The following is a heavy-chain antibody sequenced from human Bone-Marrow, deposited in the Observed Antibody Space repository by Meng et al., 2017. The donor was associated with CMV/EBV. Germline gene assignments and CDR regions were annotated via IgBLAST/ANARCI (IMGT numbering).Heavy chain of an antibody. D-gene: IGHD3-3*01. CDR3: ARSRDDFWSGYPDAFDI. Sequence: SETLSLTCIVSVGSISSYYWSWIRQPPGKGLEWIGYIYYSGSTNYNPSLKSRVTISVDTSKNQFSLKLSSVTAADTAVYYCARSRDDFWSGYPDAFDIWGQGTMVPVSS. CDR2: IYYSGST. V-gene: IGHV4-59*12. CDR1: VGSISSYY. J-gene: IGHJ3*02.